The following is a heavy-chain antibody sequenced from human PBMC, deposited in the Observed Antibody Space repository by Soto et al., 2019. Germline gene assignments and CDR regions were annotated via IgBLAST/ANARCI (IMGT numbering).Heavy chain of an antibody. CDR3: ARENYGGNRGYFDY. CDR2: ISSSGSTI. V-gene: IGHV3-48*03. J-gene: IGHJ4*02. CDR1: GFTFSSYE. Sequence: EVQLVESGGGLVQPGGSLRLSCAASGFTFSSYEMNWVRQAPGKGLEWVSYISSSGSTIYYADSVKGRFTISRDNAKNSLYLQMNSLRAEDTAVYYCARENYGGNRGYFDYWGQGTLVTVSS. D-gene: IGHD4-17*01.